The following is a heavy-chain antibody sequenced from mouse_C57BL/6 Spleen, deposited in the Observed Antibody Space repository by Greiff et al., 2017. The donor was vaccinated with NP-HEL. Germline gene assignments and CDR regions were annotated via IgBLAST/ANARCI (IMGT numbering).Heavy chain of an antibody. CDR3: AREGAYYSNYFYAMDY. Sequence: VQLKESGPELVKPGDSVKISCKASGYSFTGYFMNWVMQSHGKSLEWIGRINPYNGDTFYNQKFKGKATLTVDKSSSTAHMELRSLTSEDSAVYYCAREGAYYSNYFYAMDYWGQGTSVTVSS. CDR1: GYSFTGYF. D-gene: IGHD2-5*01. J-gene: IGHJ4*01. CDR2: INPYNGDT. V-gene: IGHV1-20*01.